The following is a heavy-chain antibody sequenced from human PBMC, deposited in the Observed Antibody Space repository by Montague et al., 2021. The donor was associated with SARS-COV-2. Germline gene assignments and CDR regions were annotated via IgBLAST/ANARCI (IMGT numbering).Heavy chain of an antibody. D-gene: IGHD7-27*01. Sequence: CAISGDSVLKLRLSSDEYTHELPSHEDLLCRPLLESEWNYHYADSVKSRITIDPDTSKNQVSLQLRPVTPADTTVYLCARVRHLGRGMDVWGQGTTVTVSS. CDR3: ARVRHLGRGMDV. J-gene: IGHJ6*02. V-gene: IGHV6-1*01. CDR1: GDSVLKLRLS. CDR2: PLLESEWNY.